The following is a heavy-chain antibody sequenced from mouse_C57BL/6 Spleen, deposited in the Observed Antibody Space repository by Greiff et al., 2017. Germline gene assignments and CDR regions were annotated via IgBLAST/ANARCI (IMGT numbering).Heavy chain of an antibody. D-gene: IGHD2-4*01. Sequence: VQLVESGGGLVKPGGSLKLSCAASGFTFSDYGMHWVRQAPEKGLEWVAYISSGSSTIYYADTVKGRFTISRDNAKNTLFLQMTSLRSEDTALYYCARRDYEGGAMDYWGQGTSVTVSS. CDR3: ARRDYEGGAMDY. J-gene: IGHJ4*01. CDR1: GFTFSDYG. CDR2: ISSGSSTI. V-gene: IGHV5-17*01.